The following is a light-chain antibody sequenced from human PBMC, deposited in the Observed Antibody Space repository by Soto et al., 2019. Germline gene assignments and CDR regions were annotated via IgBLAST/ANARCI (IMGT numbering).Light chain of an antibody. CDR2: AAS. CDR3: QQGYITPSWT. CDR1: QSISNY. Sequence: DIQMTQSPSSLSASVGDRVTITCRASQSISNYLNWYQQKPGKAPKLLIYAASSLQSGVPSRFSGSGSETDFTLTISSLQPEDFATYYCQQGYITPSWTFGQGTKVEMK. V-gene: IGKV1-39*01. J-gene: IGKJ1*01.